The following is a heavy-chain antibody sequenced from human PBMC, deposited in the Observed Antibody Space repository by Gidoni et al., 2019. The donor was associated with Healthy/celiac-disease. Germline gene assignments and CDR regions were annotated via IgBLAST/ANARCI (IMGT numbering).Heavy chain of an antibody. CDR3: AKDQAGYYYYGMDV. V-gene: IGHV3-23*01. Sequence: EVQLLESGGGLVQPGGSLRLSCAASGFTFSSYAMRWVRQAPGKGLEWVSAPSGSGGSTYYADSVKGRFTISRDNSKNTLYLQMNSLRAEDTAVYYCAKDQAGYYYYGMDVWGQGTTVTVSS. CDR2: PSGSGGST. J-gene: IGHJ6*02. CDR1: GFTFSSYA.